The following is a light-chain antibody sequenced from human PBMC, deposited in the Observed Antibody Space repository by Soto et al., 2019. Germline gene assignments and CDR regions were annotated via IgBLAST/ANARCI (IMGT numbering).Light chain of an antibody. Sequence: EIVMTQSPVTLSVSPGERATLSCRASQSVSSNLAWYQQKPGQAPRLLIYGASTRPTGIPARFSGSGSGTEFTLTISSLQSEDFAVYYCQLYNNWPYTFGQGTKLEIK. CDR1: QSVSSN. V-gene: IGKV3-15*01. J-gene: IGKJ2*01. CDR3: QLYNNWPYT. CDR2: GAS.